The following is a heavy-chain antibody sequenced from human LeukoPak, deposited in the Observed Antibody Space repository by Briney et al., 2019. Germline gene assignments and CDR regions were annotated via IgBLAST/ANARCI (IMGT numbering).Heavy chain of an antibody. Sequence: GGSLRLSCAASGFTVINTYTTWVRQAPGKGLEWVSNIYTGGATYYTDSVKGRFTVSRDSSKNTLFLQMNSLREEDTAVYYCARAVLSGGFDRWGQGALVTVSS. CDR1: GFTVINTY. D-gene: IGHD3-16*01. CDR2: IYTGGAT. V-gene: IGHV3-66*01. CDR3: ARAVLSGGFDR. J-gene: IGHJ4*02.